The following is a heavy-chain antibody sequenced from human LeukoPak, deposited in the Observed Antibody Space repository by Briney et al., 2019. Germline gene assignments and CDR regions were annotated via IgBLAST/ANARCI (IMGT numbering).Heavy chain of an antibody. J-gene: IGHJ4*02. CDR2: IYYSGST. CDR1: GGSTSSYY. D-gene: IGHD5-18*01. V-gene: IGHV4-59*01. Sequence: SETLSLTCTVSGGSTSSYYWSWIRQPPGKGLEWIGYIYYSGSTNYNPSLKSRVTISVDTPKNQFSLNLSSVTAADTAVYYCARGAGLSGYSYYFDSWGQGTLVTVSS. CDR3: ARGAGLSGYSYYFDS.